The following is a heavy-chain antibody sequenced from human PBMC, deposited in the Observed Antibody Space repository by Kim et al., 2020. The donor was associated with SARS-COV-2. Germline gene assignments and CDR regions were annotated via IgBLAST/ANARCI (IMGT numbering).Heavy chain of an antibody. CDR3: ASKGAYGDFDY. Sequence: SVKVSCKASGGSFSSYTITWLRQAPGHGLEYLGGIIPVFITANYAQKFQGRVTIVADKSTSTVYMELSRLTPADTAMYYCASKGAYGDFDYWGQGTLVT. CDR1: GGSFSSYT. J-gene: IGHJ4*02. D-gene: IGHD4-17*01. V-gene: IGHV1-69*06. CDR2: IIPVFITA.